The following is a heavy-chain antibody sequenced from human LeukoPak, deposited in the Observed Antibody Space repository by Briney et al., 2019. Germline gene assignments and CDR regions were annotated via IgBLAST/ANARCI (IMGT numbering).Heavy chain of an antibody. V-gene: IGHV4-59*11. J-gene: IGHJ6*03. Sequence: SETLSLTCTVSGGSISSHYWSWIRQPPGKGLEWIGYIYYSGSTNYNPSLKSRVTISVDTSKNQFSLKLSSVTAADTAVYYCARDHGPYYDFWSGYYPGYMDAWGKGTTVTVSS. CDR2: IYYSGST. CDR3: ARDHGPYYDFWSGYYPGYMDA. CDR1: GGSISSHY. D-gene: IGHD3-3*01.